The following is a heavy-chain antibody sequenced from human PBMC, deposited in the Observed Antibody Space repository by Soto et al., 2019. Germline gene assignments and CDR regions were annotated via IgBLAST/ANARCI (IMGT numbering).Heavy chain of an antibody. Sequence: SETLSLTCTVSGGSISSYYWSWIRQPPGKGLEWIAYIYYSGSTNHNPSLESRVTISVDTSKNQFSLKLSSVTAADTAVYYCARASGTRWFDPWGPGTLVIVSS. CDR1: GGSISSYY. D-gene: IGHD1-26*01. J-gene: IGHJ5*02. CDR2: IYYSGST. V-gene: IGHV4-59*01. CDR3: ARASGTRWFDP.